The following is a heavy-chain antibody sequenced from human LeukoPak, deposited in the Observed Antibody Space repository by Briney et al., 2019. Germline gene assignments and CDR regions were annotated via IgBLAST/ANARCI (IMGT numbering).Heavy chain of an antibody. CDR2: IYYSGST. D-gene: IGHD3-10*01. CDR3: ASQSITMVRGLTSGGFDY. Sequence: PSETLSLTCTVSGGSISSSSYYWGWIRQPPGKVLEWIGSIYYSGSTYYNPSLKSRVTISVDTSKNQFSLKLSSVTAADTAVYYCASQSITMVRGLTSGGFDYWGQGTLVTVSS. J-gene: IGHJ4*02. V-gene: IGHV4-39*01. CDR1: GGSISSSSYY.